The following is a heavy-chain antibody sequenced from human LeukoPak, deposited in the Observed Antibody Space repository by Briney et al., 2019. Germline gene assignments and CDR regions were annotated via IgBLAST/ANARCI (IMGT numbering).Heavy chain of an antibody. CDR1: GYTFTSYD. CDR3: ARGNYDFWSGYYIWYYFDY. Sequence: GASVKVSCKASGYTFTSYDINWVRQATGQGLEWMGWMNPNSGNTGYAQKFQGRVTMTRNTSISTAYMELSSLRSEDTAVYYCARGNYDFWSGYYIWYYFDYWGQGTLVTVSS. V-gene: IGHV1-8*01. D-gene: IGHD3-3*01. CDR2: MNPNSGNT. J-gene: IGHJ4*02.